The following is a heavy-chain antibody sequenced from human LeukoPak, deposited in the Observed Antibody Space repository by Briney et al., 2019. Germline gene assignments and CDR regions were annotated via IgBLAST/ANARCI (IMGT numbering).Heavy chain of an antibody. CDR2: IYTSGAKI. CDR3: AKDVAQDSGWDLDY. CDR1: GHTFSTYS. Sequence: PGASLRLSCAVSGHTFSTYSMTWVRQGPGKGLEWVSSIYTSGAKIFYADSLQGRFTISRDNSKNTLYLQMNSLRVEDTAVYYCAKDVAQDSGWDLDYWGQGTLVTVS. J-gene: IGHJ4*02. V-gene: IGHV3-23*01. D-gene: IGHD6-19*01.